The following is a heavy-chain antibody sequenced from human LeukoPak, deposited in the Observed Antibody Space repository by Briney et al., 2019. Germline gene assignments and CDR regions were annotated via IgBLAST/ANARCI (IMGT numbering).Heavy chain of an antibody. J-gene: IGHJ4*02. V-gene: IGHV4-61*01. CDR2: IYYSGST. CDR3: ARDFYGSGSPTPGY. Sequence: SETLSLTCTVSGGSVSSGSYYWSWIRQPPGKGLEWIGYIYYSGSTNYNPSLKSRVTISVDTSKNQFSLKLSSVTAADTAVHYCARDFYGSGSPTPGYWGQGTLVTVSS. CDR1: GGSVSSGSYY. D-gene: IGHD3-10*01.